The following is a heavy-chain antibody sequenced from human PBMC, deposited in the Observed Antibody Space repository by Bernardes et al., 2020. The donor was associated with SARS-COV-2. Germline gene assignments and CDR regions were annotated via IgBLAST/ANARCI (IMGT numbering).Heavy chain of an antibody. CDR3: AKDGGYCSGGSCYRNFYYFDY. CDR1: GFTFSSYG. CDR2: ISHDGSNK. V-gene: IGHV3-30*18. Sequence: GGSLRLSCAASGFTFSSYGMHWVRQAPGKGLEWVALISHDGSNKDYADSVKGRFNISRDNSKSTLYLQLNSLRAEDTAVYYCAKDGGYCSGGSCYRNFYYFDYWGQGTLVTVSS. D-gene: IGHD2-15*01. J-gene: IGHJ4*02.